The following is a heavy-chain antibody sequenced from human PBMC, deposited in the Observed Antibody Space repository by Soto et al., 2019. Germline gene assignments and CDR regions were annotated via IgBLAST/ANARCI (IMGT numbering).Heavy chain of an antibody. V-gene: IGHV1-8*01. D-gene: IGHD2-2*02. Sequence: ASVKVSCKASGYTFTSYDINWVRQATGQGLEWMGWMNPNSGNTGYAQKFQGRVTMTRNTSISTAYMELSSLRSEDTAVYYCARGSRIGYCSSTSCYISGWFDPWGQGTLVTVSS. CDR2: MNPNSGNT. J-gene: IGHJ5*02. CDR3: ARGSRIGYCSSTSCYISGWFDP. CDR1: GYTFTSYD.